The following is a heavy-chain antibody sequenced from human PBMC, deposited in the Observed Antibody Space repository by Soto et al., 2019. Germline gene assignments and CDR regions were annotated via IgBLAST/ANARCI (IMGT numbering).Heavy chain of an antibody. Sequence: SETLSLTCTVSGGSISSYYWSWIRQPPGKGLEWIGYIYYSGSTNYNPSLKSRVTISVDTSKNQFSLKLSSVTAADTAVYYCARDLSTYYYGSGSFLGVPLDGMDVWGQGTTVTVSS. CDR3: ARDLSTYYYGSGSFLGVPLDGMDV. V-gene: IGHV4-59*01. J-gene: IGHJ6*02. D-gene: IGHD3-10*01. CDR1: GGSISSYY. CDR2: IYYSGST.